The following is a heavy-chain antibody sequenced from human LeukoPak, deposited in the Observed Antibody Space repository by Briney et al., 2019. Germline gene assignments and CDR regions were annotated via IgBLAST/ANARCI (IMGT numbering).Heavy chain of an antibody. Sequence: PSETLSLTCAVYGGSFSGYYWGWIRQPPGKGLEWIGEINHSGSTNYNPSLKSRVTISVDTSKNQFSLKLSSVTAADTAVYYCASRDSSGYWVFDYWGQGTLVTVSS. J-gene: IGHJ4*02. D-gene: IGHD3-22*01. V-gene: IGHV4-34*01. CDR1: GGSFSGYY. CDR3: ASRDSSGYWVFDY. CDR2: INHSGST.